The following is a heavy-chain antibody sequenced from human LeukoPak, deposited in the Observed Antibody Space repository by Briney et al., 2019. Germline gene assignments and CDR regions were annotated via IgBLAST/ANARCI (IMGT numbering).Heavy chain of an antibody. CDR3: ARDSSLHPDAFDI. Sequence: ASVKVSCKASGYIFTSYGISWVRQAPGQGLERMGWISAYNGNTNYAQKLQGRVTMTTDTSTSTAYMELRSLGSDDTAVYYCARDSSLHPDAFDIWGQGTMVTVSS. J-gene: IGHJ3*02. V-gene: IGHV1-18*01. CDR2: ISAYNGNT. CDR1: GYIFTSYG.